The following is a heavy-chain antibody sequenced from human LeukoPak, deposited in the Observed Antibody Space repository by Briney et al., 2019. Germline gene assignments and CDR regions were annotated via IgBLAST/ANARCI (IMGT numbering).Heavy chain of an antibody. CDR1: GFTFDGYA. Sequence: SGGSLRLSCAASGFTFDGYAMHWVRQAPGKGLEWVSLISGDGGSTYYADSVKGRFTISRDNSKNSLYLQMNSLRTEDTALYYCAKVLGYYDSSGYYQEGGFDYWGQGTLVTVSS. J-gene: IGHJ4*02. CDR2: ISGDGGST. CDR3: AKVLGYYDSSGYYQEGGFDY. V-gene: IGHV3-43*02. D-gene: IGHD3-22*01.